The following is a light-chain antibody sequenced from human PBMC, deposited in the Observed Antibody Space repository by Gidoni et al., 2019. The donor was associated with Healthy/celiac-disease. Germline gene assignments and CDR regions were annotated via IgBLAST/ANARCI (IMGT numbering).Light chain of an antibody. Sequence: DIQMTQSPSSLSASVGDRVTITCQESQDISNYLNWYKQKPGKSPKLLIYDASNLETGVPSRFSGSGSGTDFTFTISSLQPEDIATYYCQQYDNLPTTFGGGTKVEIK. V-gene: IGKV1-33*01. CDR3: QQYDNLPTT. J-gene: IGKJ4*01. CDR1: QDISNY. CDR2: DAS.